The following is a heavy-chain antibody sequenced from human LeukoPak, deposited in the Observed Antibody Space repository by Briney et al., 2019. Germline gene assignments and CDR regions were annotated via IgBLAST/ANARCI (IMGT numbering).Heavy chain of an antibody. CDR2: IYSGGST. CDR1: GFTVSSNY. Sequence: GGSLRLSCAASGFTVSSNYMSWVRQAPGKGLEWVSVIYSGGSTYYADSAKGRFTISRDNSKNTLYLQMNSLRAEDTAVYYCARDSPQYYFDYWGQGTLVTVSS. D-gene: IGHD4-11*01. CDR3: ARDSPQYYFDY. V-gene: IGHV3-53*01. J-gene: IGHJ4*02.